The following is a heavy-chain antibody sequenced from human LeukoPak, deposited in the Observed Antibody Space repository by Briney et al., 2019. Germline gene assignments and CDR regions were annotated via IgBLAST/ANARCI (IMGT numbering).Heavy chain of an antibody. CDR1: GFSFNNYV. CDR3: AKRVFVATIWSAFDI. D-gene: IGHD5-24*01. CDR2: ISGTGGGI. J-gene: IGHJ3*02. V-gene: IGHV3-23*01. Sequence: GGSLRLSCEASGFSFNNYVMSWVRQAPGKGLEWVSAISGTGGGIYYADSVKGRFTISRDNSKNTLFLQMNNLRAVDTAVYYCAKRVFVATIWSAFDIWGLGTRVTVSS.